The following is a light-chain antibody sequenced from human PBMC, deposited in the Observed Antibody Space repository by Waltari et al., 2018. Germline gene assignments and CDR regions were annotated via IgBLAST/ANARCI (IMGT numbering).Light chain of an antibody. CDR3: NSRDNSGNHVV. J-gene: IGLJ3*02. V-gene: IGLV3-19*01. Sequence: SSELTQDPAVYVALGQTVRITCQGDSLRSYYASGYQQKPGQAPVIVMWGRNNRPSGIPDRFSGSSSGNTASLTITGAQAEDEADYYCNSRDNSGNHVVFGGGTKLTVL. CDR2: GRN. CDR1: SLRSYY.